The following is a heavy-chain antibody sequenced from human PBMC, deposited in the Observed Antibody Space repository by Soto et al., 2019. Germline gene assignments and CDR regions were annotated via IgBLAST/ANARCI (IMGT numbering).Heavy chain of an antibody. CDR3: ARDTGHIQPFYY. CDR2: ISAYNGNT. J-gene: IGHJ4*02. V-gene: IGHV1-18*01. CDR1: GYTFTSYG. D-gene: IGHD1-1*01. Sequence: QVQLVQSGAEVKKPGASVKVSCKASGYTFTSYGISWVRQAPGQGLEWMGWISAYNGNTNYAQKLQGRVTMTTDTSTSTANMELRSMSYDDTAVYYCARDTGHIQPFYYWVQGTLVTVSS.